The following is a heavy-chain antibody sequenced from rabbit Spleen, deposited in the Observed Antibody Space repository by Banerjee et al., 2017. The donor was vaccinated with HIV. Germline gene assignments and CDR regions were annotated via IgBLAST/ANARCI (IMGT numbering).Heavy chain of an antibody. CDR2: IDPVFGST. J-gene: IGHJ4*01. CDR1: GFSFSSNYW. V-gene: IGHV1S40*01. Sequence: QSLEESGGDVVKPGASLTLTCTASGFSFSSNYWICWVRQAPGKGLEWIGYIDPVFGSTYYATWVNGRFTISSHNAQNTLYLQLNSLTAADTATYFCARHYGAVLFDLWGPGTLVTVS. D-gene: IGHD2-1*01. CDR3: ARHYGAVLFDL.